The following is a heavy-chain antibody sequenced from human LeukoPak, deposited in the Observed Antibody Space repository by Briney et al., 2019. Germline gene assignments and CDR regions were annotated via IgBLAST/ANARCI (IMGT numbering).Heavy chain of an antibody. CDR2: ITTGSRTI. CDR1: GFTFRNYS. CDR3: GAGLLDY. Sequence: PGGSLRLSCAASGFTFRNYSMNWVRQAPGKGLEWISYITTGSRTIYYADSVKGRFTISRDNAKSSLYLQMNSLTAEYTAVYFCGAGLLDYWGQGTLVTVSS. V-gene: IGHV3-48*01. J-gene: IGHJ4*02.